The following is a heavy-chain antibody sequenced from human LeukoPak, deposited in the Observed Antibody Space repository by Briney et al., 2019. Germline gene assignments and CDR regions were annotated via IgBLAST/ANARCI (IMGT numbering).Heavy chain of an antibody. CDR3: ARHSDCGGDCYHFQR. CDR1: GGSISSYY. J-gene: IGHJ1*01. V-gene: IGHV4-59*08. CDR2: IYFSGRT. Sequence: SETLSLTCTVSGGSISSYYWSWIRQSPGKGVEWIGYIYFSGRTNYNPPLKSRVTISVDTSKTPYALKLSSVTAADTAVYYCARHSDCGGDCYHFQRWGQGTLVTVSS. D-gene: IGHD2-21*02.